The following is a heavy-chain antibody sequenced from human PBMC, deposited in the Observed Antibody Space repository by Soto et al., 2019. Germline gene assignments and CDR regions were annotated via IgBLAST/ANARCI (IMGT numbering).Heavy chain of an antibody. CDR1: ASSISSAYF. V-gene: IGHV4-38-2*01. J-gene: IGHJ3*02. Sequence: SETLSLTCAVSASSISSAYFWGWIRQPPGKGLEWIATIFHTGGTYYNPSLKSRVTISVDTSNNQFSLRLNSVTAADTALYFCARTWLAGGTPADAFDIWGQGTMVT. D-gene: IGHD2-15*01. CDR2: IFHTGGT. CDR3: ARTWLAGGTPADAFDI.